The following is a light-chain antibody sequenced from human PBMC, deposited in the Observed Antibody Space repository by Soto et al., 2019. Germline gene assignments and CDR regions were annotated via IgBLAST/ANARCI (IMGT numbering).Light chain of an antibody. CDR3: QQANSFPLT. Sequence: IQLTQSPSSLSASVGDRVTITCRASPAIASFLAWYQQKPGTAPKLLIYDAATLQSGVPSRFSGSRSGTEYTLTIGSLQPEDFATYYCQQANSFPLTFGGGTKVEIK. J-gene: IGKJ4*01. CDR1: PAIASF. V-gene: IGKV1-9*01. CDR2: DAA.